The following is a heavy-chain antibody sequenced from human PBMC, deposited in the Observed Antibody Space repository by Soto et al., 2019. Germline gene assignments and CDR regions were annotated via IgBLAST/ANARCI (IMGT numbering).Heavy chain of an antibody. D-gene: IGHD2-8*01. CDR3: ARKGYCTNGVCYTGLRYYYYYGMDV. CDR1: GGSINSYY. J-gene: IGHJ6*02. Sequence: SETLSLTCTVSGGSINSYYWSWIRPSQGKGLEWIAYIYYNGNTNYNPSLMSRVTISVDTSKNQFSLKLSSVTAADTAVYYCARKGYCTNGVCYTGLRYYYYYGMDVWGQGTTVTVSS. V-gene: IGHV4-59*12. CDR2: IYYNGNT.